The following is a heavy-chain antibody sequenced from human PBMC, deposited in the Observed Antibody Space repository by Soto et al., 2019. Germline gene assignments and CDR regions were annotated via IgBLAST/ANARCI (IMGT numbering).Heavy chain of an antibody. V-gene: IGHV4-31*03. CDR2: IYYSGST. CDR3: GAGNNYYYYYGMGV. J-gene: IGHJ6*02. Sequence: PSETLSLTCTVSGGSISSGGYYWSWIRQHPGKGLEWIGYIYYSGSTYYNPSLKSRVTISVDTSKNQFSLKLSSVTAADTAVYYCGAGNNYYYYYGMGVWGQGTTVTVSS. CDR1: GGSISSGGYY.